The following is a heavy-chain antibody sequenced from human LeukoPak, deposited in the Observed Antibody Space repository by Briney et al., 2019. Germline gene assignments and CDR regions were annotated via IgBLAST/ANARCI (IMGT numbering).Heavy chain of an antibody. D-gene: IGHD4-17*01. Sequence: GGSLRLSCAASGFTFSSYGMHWVRQAPGKGLEWVAVISYDGSNKYYADSVKGRFTISRDNSRNTLYLQMNSLRAEDMAVYYCAKDNGDFLIDCWGQGTLVTVSS. CDR1: GFTFSSYG. CDR3: AKDNGDFLIDC. CDR2: ISYDGSNK. V-gene: IGHV3-30*18. J-gene: IGHJ4*02.